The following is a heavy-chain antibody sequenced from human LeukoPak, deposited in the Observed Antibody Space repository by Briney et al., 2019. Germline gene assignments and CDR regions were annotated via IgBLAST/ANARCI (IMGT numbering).Heavy chain of an antibody. Sequence: ASVKVSCKASGYTFTSYGISWVRQAPGQGLEWMGWISAYNGNTNYAQKLQGRVTMTADTSTSTAYMELRSLRSDDTAVYSCARDGFVVPAAIELDYWGQGTLVTVSS. D-gene: IGHD2-2*01. J-gene: IGHJ4*02. CDR3: ARDGFVVPAAIELDY. CDR1: GYTFTSYG. CDR2: ISAYNGNT. V-gene: IGHV1-18*01.